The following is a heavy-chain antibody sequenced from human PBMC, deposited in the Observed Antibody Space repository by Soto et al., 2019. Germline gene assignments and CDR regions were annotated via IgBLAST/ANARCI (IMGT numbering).Heavy chain of an antibody. D-gene: IGHD1-26*01. Sequence: QVQLVQSGAEVKKPGASVKVSCKASGYTFTSYGITWVRQAPGQGLEWMGWISADNGNTNHAQKCQDRVTLTTDTSTTTAYMELRSLRSDDTAVYYCARKEVGATLKDFDYWGQGTLVTVSS. CDR2: ISADNGNT. CDR1: GYTFTSYG. CDR3: ARKEVGATLKDFDY. J-gene: IGHJ4*02. V-gene: IGHV1-18*01.